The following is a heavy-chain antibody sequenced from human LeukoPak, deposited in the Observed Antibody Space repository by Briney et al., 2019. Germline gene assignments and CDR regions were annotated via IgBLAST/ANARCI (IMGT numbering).Heavy chain of an antibody. CDR1: GFTFRSYA. Sequence: GGSLRLSCAASGFTFRSYAMSWVRQAPGKGLEWVSGTSPDGDVKDYADSVKGRFTISRDNSKNTLYLQMNSLRAEDTAKYYCAKKQPGKYPFEFWGQGTLVTVSS. CDR2: TSPDGDVK. J-gene: IGHJ4*02. CDR3: AKKQPGKYPFEF. V-gene: IGHV3-23*01. D-gene: IGHD1/OR15-1a*01.